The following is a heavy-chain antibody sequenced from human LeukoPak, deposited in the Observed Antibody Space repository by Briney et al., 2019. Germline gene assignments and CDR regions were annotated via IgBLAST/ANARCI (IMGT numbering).Heavy chain of an antibody. V-gene: IGHV1-2*02. Sequence: ASVKVSCKASGYTFTSYDINWVRQATGQGLEWMGWMNPNSGGTNYAQKFQDRVTMTRDTSISTAYMELSRLRSDDTAMYYCARLGQQLDYWGQGTLVTVSS. D-gene: IGHD5-24*01. CDR3: ARLGQQLDY. CDR2: MNPNSGGT. CDR1: GYTFTSYD. J-gene: IGHJ4*02.